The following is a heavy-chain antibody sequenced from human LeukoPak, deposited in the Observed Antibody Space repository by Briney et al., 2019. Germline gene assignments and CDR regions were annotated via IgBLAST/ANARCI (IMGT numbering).Heavy chain of an antibody. Sequence: ASVKVSCKASGGTFSSYAISWVRQAPGQGLEWMGGIIPIFGTANYAQKFQGRVTITADESTSTAYMELSSLRSEDTAVYYCARERYYGSGSDHLWGQGTLVTVSS. CDR2: IIPIFGTA. CDR1: GGTFSSYA. CDR3: ARERYYGSGSDHL. V-gene: IGHV1-69*13. D-gene: IGHD3-10*01. J-gene: IGHJ4*02.